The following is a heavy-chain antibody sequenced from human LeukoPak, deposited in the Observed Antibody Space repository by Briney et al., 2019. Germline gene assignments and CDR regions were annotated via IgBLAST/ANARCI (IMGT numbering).Heavy chain of an antibody. D-gene: IGHD3-10*01. CDR1: GYTFTSYA. Sequence: ASVKVSCKASGYTFTSYALHWVRQAPGQRLEWMGWINAGNGNTKYSQNFQGRVTITRDTSASTAYMELSSLRPEDTAVYYCARVYYGSGSYSHFDYWGQGTLVTVSS. CDR3: ARVYYGSGSYSHFDY. V-gene: IGHV1-3*01. CDR2: INAGNGNT. J-gene: IGHJ4*02.